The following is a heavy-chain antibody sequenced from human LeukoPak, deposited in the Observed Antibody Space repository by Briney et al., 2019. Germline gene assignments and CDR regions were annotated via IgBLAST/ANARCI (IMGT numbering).Heavy chain of an antibody. CDR3: GHYRGTAAGRGGAFDI. CDR2: IYHSGST. V-gene: IGHV4-4*02. CDR1: GGSISSSNW. Sequence: SGTLSLTCAVSGGSISSSNWWSWVRQPPGKGLEWIGEIYHSGSTNYNPSLKSRVTISVDKSKNQFSLKLSSVTAADTAAYYCGHYRGTAAGRGGAFDIWGQGTMVTVSS. J-gene: IGHJ3*02. D-gene: IGHD6-13*01.